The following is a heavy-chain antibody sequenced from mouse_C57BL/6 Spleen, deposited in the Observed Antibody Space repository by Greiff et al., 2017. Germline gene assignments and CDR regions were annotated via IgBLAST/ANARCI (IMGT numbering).Heavy chain of an antibody. CDR1: GYTFTSYW. Sequence: QVQLKQSGAELVKPGASVKLSCKASGYTFTSYWMHWVKQRPGQGLEWIGMIHPSSGSTNYNEKFKSKATLTVDKSTTTAYMQLSSLTSEDSAVYYWASIDGYYAMDYWGQGTSVTVSS. CDR3: ASIDGYYAMDY. J-gene: IGHJ4*01. CDR2: IHPSSGST. D-gene: IGHD2-3*01. V-gene: IGHV1-64*01.